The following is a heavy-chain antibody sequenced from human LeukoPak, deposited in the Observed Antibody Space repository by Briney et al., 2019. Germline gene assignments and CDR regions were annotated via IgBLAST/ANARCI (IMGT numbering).Heavy chain of an antibody. CDR1: GFTFSDYY. D-gene: IGHD5-18*01. J-gene: IGHJ4*02. V-gene: IGHV3-11*06. CDR3: ARDLDTRNSYEFAY. Sequence: GGSLRLSCAASGFTFSDYYMSWIRQAPGKGLEWVSYISSSSSYTNYADSVKGRFTISRDNAKNSLYLQMNSLRAEDTAVYYCARDLDTRNSYEFAYWGQGTLVTVSS. CDR2: ISSSSSYT.